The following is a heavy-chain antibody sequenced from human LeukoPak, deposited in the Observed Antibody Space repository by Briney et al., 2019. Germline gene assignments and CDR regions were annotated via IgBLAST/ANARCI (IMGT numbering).Heavy chain of an antibody. CDR2: VITTLGIA. CDR3: ARGYPRAFDI. J-gene: IGHJ3*02. CDR1: GGTFSTYT. D-gene: IGHD5-18*01. V-gene: IGHV1-69*02. Sequence: SVKVSCKASGGTFSTYTMIWVRQAPGQGLEWMGRVITTLGIANYAQKFQGRVTITADESTSTAYMELSSLRSEDTAMYFCARGYPRAFDIWGQGTMVTVSS.